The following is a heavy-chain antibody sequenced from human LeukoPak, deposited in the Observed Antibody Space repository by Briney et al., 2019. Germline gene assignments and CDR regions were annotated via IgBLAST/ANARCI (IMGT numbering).Heavy chain of an antibody. D-gene: IGHD3-22*01. CDR2: IYWNDDK. J-gene: IGHJ3*02. CDR3: AHKAYDSSGYYVLDAFDI. V-gene: IGHV2-5*01. CDR1: GFSFSTSGVG. Sequence: SGPTLLNPTQTLTLTCTFSGFSFSTSGVGVGWIRQPPGKALEWLALIYWNDDKRYSPSLKSRLTITKDTSKNQVVLTMTNMDPVDTATYYCAHKAYDSSGYYVLDAFDIWGQGTMVTVSS.